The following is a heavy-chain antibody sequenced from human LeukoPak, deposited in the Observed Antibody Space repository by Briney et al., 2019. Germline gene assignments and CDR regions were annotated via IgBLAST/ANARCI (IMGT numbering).Heavy chain of an antibody. CDR1: GGSFSGYY. CDR3: ARREQLWLRRYFDY. Sequence: SETLSLTCAVYGGSFSGYYWSWIRQPPGRGLEWIGEINHSGSTNYNPSLKSRVTISVDTSKNQFSLKLSSVTAADTAVYYCARREQLWLRRYFDYWGQGTLVTFSS. J-gene: IGHJ4*02. V-gene: IGHV4-34*01. CDR2: INHSGST. D-gene: IGHD5-18*01.